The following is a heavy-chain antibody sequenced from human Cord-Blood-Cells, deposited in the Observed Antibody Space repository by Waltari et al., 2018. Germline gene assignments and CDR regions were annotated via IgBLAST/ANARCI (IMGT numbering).Heavy chain of an antibody. CDR2: IIPIFGTA. CDR3: ARGGYCSSTSCYDAFDI. Sequence: QVQLVQSGAEVKKPGSSVKVSCKASGGTFSSYAISWVRQAPGQGLEWMGGIIPIFGTANYAQKFQDRVTITADESTSTAYMELSSLRSEDTAVYYCARGGYCSSTSCYDAFDIWGQGTMVTVSS. CDR1: GGTFSSYA. V-gene: IGHV1-69*12. J-gene: IGHJ3*02. D-gene: IGHD2-2*01.